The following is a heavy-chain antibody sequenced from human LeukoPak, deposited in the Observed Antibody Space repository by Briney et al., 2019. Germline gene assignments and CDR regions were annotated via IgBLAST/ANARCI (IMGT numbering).Heavy chain of an antibody. J-gene: IGHJ5*02. D-gene: IGHD3-9*01. CDR2: IYYSGST. CDR3: ARSGVYDILTGYGQSWFDP. CDR1: GGSFSGYY. Sequence: SETLSLTCAVYGGSFSGYYWGWIRQPPGKGLEWIGSIYYSGSTYYNPSLKSRVTISVDTSKNQFSLELSSVTAADTAVCYCARSGVYDILTGYGQSWFDPWGQGTLVTVSS. V-gene: IGHV4-34*01.